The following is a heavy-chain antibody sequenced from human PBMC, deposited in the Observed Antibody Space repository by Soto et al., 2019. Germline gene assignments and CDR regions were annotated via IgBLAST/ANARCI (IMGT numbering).Heavy chain of an antibody. D-gene: IGHD5-12*01. J-gene: IGHJ4*02. CDR1: RYTFTDYY. CDR3: ARAGLTTLELATIY. V-gene: IGHV1-2*02. Sequence: ASVKVSCKASRYTFTDYYVHWVRQSPGQGLEWMGWINSNSGVTKFPQKFQGRVIMTRDTSISTVYMELSRLTSDDTAVYYCARAGLTTLELATIYGGQGTQVTVSS. CDR2: INSNSGVT.